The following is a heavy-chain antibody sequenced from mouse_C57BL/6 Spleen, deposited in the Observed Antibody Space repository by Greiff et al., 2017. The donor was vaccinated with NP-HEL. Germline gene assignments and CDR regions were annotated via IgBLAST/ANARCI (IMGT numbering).Heavy chain of an antibody. D-gene: IGHD1-1*01. CDR1: GYTFTSYW. J-gene: IGHJ4*01. CDR2: IHPNSGST. Sequence: QVQLQQPGAELVKPGASVKLSCKASGYTFTSYWMHWVKQRPGQGLEWIGMIHPNSGSTNYNEKFKSKATLTVDKSSSTAYMQLSSLTSEDSAVYYCARSEPRAYYGSSDSYWGQGTSVTVSS. V-gene: IGHV1-64*01. CDR3: ARSEPRAYYGSSDSY.